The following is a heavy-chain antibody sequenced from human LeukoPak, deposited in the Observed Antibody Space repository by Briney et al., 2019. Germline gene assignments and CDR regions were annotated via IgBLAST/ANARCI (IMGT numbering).Heavy chain of an antibody. V-gene: IGHV1-69*13. Sequence: SVKVSCKASGGTFSSYAISWVRQAPGQGLEWMGGIIPIFGTANYAQKFQGRVTITADESTSTAYMELSSLRSEDTAVYYCARISHCSSTSCYTEGGDYWGQGTLVTVSS. CDR2: IIPIFGTA. CDR3: ARISHCSSTSCYTEGGDY. D-gene: IGHD2-2*02. J-gene: IGHJ4*02. CDR1: GGTFSSYA.